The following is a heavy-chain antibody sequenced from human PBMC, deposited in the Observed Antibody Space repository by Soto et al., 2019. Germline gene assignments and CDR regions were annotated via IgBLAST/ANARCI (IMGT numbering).Heavy chain of an antibody. CDR2: ISYDGSNK. CDR3: ARGGIFWSGYYTFDY. Sequence: QVQLVASGGGVVQPGRSLRLSCAASGFTFSSYAMHWVRQAPGKGLEWVAVISYDGSNKYYADSVKGRFTISRDNSKNTLYLQMNSLRAEDTAVYYCARGGIFWSGYYTFDYWGQGTLVTVSS. CDR1: GFTFSSYA. D-gene: IGHD3-3*01. V-gene: IGHV3-30-3*01. J-gene: IGHJ4*02.